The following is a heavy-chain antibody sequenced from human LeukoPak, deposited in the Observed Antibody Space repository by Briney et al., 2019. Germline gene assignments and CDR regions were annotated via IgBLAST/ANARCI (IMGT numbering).Heavy chain of an antibody. J-gene: IGHJ6*04. CDR1: GYTFTSVG. D-gene: IGHD1-26*01. CDR3: ARVEGGSYQYGMDV. Sequence: GASVKVSCKASGYTFTSVGITWVRQAPGQGLEWMGWISTYNGNTSYAKKLQGRFTMTTDTSTKTAYMELRSLRSDDPDVYFCARVEGGSYQYGMDVWGEGATVTVSS. CDR2: ISTYNGNT. V-gene: IGHV1-18*01.